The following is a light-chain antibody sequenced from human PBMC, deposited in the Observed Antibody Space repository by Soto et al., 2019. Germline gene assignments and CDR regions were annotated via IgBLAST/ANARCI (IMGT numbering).Light chain of an antibody. CDR2: AAS. J-gene: IGKJ2*01. CDR3: QQYYSYPLST. V-gene: IGKV1-8*01. CDR1: QGIISY. Sequence: AIRMTQSPSSFSASTGDRVTITCRASQGIISYLAWYQQTPGKAPKLLIYAASTLQSGVTSRFSGSGSGTDFTLTLSCLQSEYFATYYCQQYYSYPLSTFGQGTKLEIK.